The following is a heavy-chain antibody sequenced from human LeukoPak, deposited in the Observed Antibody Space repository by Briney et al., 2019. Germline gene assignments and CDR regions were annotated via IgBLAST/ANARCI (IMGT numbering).Heavy chain of an antibody. D-gene: IGHD3/OR15-3a*01. J-gene: IGHJ4*02. Sequence: SETLSLTCAVYGGSFSGYYWSWIRQPPGKGLEWIGEINHSGSTNYNPSLKSRVTISVDTSRNQFSLKLSSGTAADTAVYYCARGPAFGTRFESWGQGTLVTVSS. CDR3: ARGPAFGTRFES. CDR2: INHSGST. V-gene: IGHV4-34*01. CDR1: GGSFSGYY.